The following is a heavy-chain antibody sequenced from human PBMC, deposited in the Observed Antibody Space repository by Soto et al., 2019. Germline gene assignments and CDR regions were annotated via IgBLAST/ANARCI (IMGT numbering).Heavy chain of an antibody. CDR3: ARAVLGPYYDSSGWYYFDY. J-gene: IGHJ4*02. V-gene: IGHV4-31*03. D-gene: IGHD3-22*01. CDR1: GGSISSGGYY. CDR2: IYYSGST. Sequence: QVQLQESGPGLVKPSQTLSLTCTVSGGSISSGGYYWSWIRQHPGKGLEWIGYIYYSGSTYYNPSLKSRVTISVDTSKNQFSLKLSSVTAADTAVYYCARAVLGPYYDSSGWYYFDYWGQGTLVTVSS.